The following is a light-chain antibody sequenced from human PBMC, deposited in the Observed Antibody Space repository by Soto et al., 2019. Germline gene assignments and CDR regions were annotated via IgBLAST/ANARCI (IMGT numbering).Light chain of an antibody. V-gene: IGLV2-14*01. J-gene: IGLJ1*01. CDR1: SSDVGGHDY. Sequence: QSALTQPASVSGSPGQSITISCTGTSSDVGGHDYVSWYQQHPGKAPKLIIFEVSYRPSGISNRFSGSKSGNTASLTISGLQAEDEADYYCSSYSSTTLLFGAGTKV. CDR3: SSYSSTTLL. CDR2: EVS.